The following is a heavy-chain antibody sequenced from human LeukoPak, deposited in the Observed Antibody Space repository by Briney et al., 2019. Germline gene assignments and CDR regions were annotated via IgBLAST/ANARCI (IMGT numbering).Heavy chain of an antibody. J-gene: IGHJ4*02. Sequence: PGGSLRLSCAASGLRFSDYWMSRVRQAPGKGLEWVASIKRDGSERNYVDSVKGRFVTSRDNAKNSVYLQLNSLRAEDTAVYYCARHGYSYGYSLDYWGQGTLVTVSS. V-gene: IGHV3-7*01. CDR1: GLRFSDYW. CDR2: IKRDGSER. D-gene: IGHD5-18*01. CDR3: ARHGYSYGYSLDY.